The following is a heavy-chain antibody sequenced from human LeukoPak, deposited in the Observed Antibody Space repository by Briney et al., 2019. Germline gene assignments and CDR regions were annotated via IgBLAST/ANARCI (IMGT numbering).Heavy chain of an antibody. CDR1: GYSFTSHW. V-gene: IGHV5-51*01. CDR3: ARIYCSSASCAMNYYNYHMDV. D-gene: IGHD2-2*01. Sequence: GESLKISCKGSGYSFTSHWIAWVRQLPGKGLECMGIIYPGDNDTRYSPSFQGQVTISADRSISTAYLQWSRLKASDTAVYYCARIYCSSASCAMNYYNYHMDVWGKGTTVTVSS. J-gene: IGHJ6*03. CDR2: IYPGDNDT.